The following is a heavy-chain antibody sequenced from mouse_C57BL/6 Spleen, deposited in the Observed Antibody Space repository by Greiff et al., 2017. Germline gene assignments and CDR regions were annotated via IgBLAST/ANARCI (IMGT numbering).Heavy chain of an antibody. Sequence: VQLQQSGAELVMPGASVKLSCKASGYTFTSYWMHWVKQRPGQGLEWIGEIDPSDSYTNYNQKFKGKSTLTVDKSSSTAYMQLSSLTSEDSAVYYCARSQLRRGYFDDWGQGTTLTVSS. D-gene: IGHD3-2*02. V-gene: IGHV1-69*01. J-gene: IGHJ2*01. CDR1: GYTFTSYW. CDR3: ARSQLRRGYFDD. CDR2: IDPSDSYT.